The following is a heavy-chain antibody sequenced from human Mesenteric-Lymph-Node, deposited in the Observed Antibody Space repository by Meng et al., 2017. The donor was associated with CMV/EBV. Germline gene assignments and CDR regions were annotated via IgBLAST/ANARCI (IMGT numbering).Heavy chain of an antibody. V-gene: IGHV1-2*02. J-gene: IGHJ4*02. CDR1: GFTFSSYW. CDR3: ARDLALLGREYTFDY. D-gene: IGHD6-6*01. Sequence: GGSLRLSCAASGFTFSSYWMSWVRQAPGKGLEWVGWINPNSGGTLYVQKFQGRVTMTRDTSISTAFMELSRLRSDDTAVYYCARDLALLGREYTFDYWGQGTLVTVSS. CDR2: INPNSGGT.